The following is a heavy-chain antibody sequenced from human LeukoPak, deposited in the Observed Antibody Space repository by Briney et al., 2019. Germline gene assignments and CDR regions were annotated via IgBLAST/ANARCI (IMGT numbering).Heavy chain of an antibody. Sequence: GASVKVSCKASGYTFTSYGINWVRQATGQGLEWMGWMNPNSGNTGYAQKFQGRVTMTRNTSISTAYMELSSLRSEDTAVYYCARGSSSWESYFDYWGQGTLVTVSS. CDR1: GYTFTSYG. CDR2: MNPNSGNT. D-gene: IGHD6-13*01. J-gene: IGHJ4*02. V-gene: IGHV1-8*02. CDR3: ARGSSSWESYFDY.